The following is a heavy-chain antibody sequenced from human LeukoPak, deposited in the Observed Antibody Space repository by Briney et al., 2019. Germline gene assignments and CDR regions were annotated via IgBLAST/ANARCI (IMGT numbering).Heavy chain of an antibody. CDR3: ATAHYYDSSGYYAY. J-gene: IGHJ4*02. CDR1: GFTFSSYG. V-gene: IGHV3-30*03. CDR2: ISYDGSNK. D-gene: IGHD3-22*01. Sequence: PGGSLRLSCAASGFTFSSYGMHWVRQAPGKGLEWVAVISYDGSNKYYADSVKGRFTISRDNSKNTLYLQVNSLRAEDTAVYYCATAHYYDSSGYYAYWGQGTLVTVSS.